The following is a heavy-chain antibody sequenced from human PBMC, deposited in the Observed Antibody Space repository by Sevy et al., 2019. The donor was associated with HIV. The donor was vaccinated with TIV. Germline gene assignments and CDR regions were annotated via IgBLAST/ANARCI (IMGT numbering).Heavy chain of an antibody. Sequence: GGSLRLSCAVSGFTFTSYAINWVRQAPGKGLEWLSYIGSSGSSTYYADSVKGRFTISRDNAKNSLYLQMNSLRAEDTAVYFCARGGRRIDVYNRKDAFDIWGQGTMVTVSS. J-gene: IGHJ3*02. CDR3: ARGGRRIDVYNRKDAFDI. CDR1: GFTFTSYA. V-gene: IGHV3-48*03. CDR2: IGSSGSST. D-gene: IGHD1-1*01.